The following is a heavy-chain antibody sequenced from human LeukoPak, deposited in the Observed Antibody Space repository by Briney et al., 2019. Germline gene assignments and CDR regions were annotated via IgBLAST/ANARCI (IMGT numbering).Heavy chain of an antibody. Sequence: SVKVSCKASGGTFSSYAISWVRQAPGQGLEWMGGIIPIFGTANYAQKFQGRVTMTEDTSTDTAYMELSSLRSEDTAVYYCATVSTSCYVHRSCWFDPWGQGTLVTVSS. CDR3: ATVSTSCYVHRSCWFDP. D-gene: IGHD2-2*01. J-gene: IGHJ5*02. V-gene: IGHV1-69*06. CDR2: IIPIFGTA. CDR1: GGTFSSYA.